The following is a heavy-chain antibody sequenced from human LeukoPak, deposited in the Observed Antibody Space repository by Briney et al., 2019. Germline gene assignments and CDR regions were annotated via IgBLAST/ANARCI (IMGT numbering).Heavy chain of an antibody. D-gene: IGHD2-2*01. Sequence: SETLSLTCAVYGGSFSGYYWSWIRQPPGKGLEWIGEINHSGSTNYNPSLKSRVTISVDTSKNQFSLKLSSVTAADTAVYYCARGRNAQLPRGYYYYYGMDVWAKGPRSPSPQ. CDR1: GGSFSGYY. V-gene: IGHV4-34*01. CDR3: ARGRNAQLPRGYYYYYGMDV. CDR2: INHSGST. J-gene: IGHJ6*04.